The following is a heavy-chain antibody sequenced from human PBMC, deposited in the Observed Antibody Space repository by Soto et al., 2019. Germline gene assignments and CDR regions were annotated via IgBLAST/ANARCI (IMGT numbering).Heavy chain of an antibody. J-gene: IGHJ6*02. D-gene: IGHD2-2*01. CDR3: ARGFKGYCSSTSCSLYYYYYYGMDV. CDR2: VHYSGSI. Sequence: SETLSLTCTVSGVSINNGNDYWTWIRQHPGKGLEWIGHVHYSGSIHYNPSLQSRVTMSVDTSKNQVSLELSSATVAGTAVYYCARGFKGYCSSTSCSLYYYYYYGMDVWGQGTTVTVAS. V-gene: IGHV4-31*03. CDR1: GVSINNGNDY.